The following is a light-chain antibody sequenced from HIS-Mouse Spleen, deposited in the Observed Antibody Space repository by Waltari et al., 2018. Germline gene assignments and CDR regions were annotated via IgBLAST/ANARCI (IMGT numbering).Light chain of an antibody. CDR2: DVS. Sequence: QSALTQPASVSGSPGQSLTISCTGTRSHVGGYNYVSWYQQHPGKAPKLMIYDVSNRPSGVSNRFSGSKSGNTASLTISGLQAEDEADYYCSSYTSSSTLVFGGGTKLTVL. CDR3: SSYTSSSTLV. J-gene: IGLJ2*01. V-gene: IGLV2-14*03. CDR1: RSHVGGYNY.